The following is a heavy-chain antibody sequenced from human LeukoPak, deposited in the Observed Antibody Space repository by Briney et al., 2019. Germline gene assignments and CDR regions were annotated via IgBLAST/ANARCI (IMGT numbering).Heavy chain of an antibody. V-gene: IGHV5-51*01. CDR3: ARRDCSSTSCWGIDY. CDR1: GYSFTSYW. CDR2: IYPGDSDT. J-gene: IGHJ4*02. Sequence: GESLKISCKGSGYSFTSYWIGWVRQMPGKGLEWMGIIYPGDSDTRYSPSFQGQVTISADKSISTAYLQCSSLKASDTAMYYCARRDCSSTSCWGIDYWGQGALVTVSS. D-gene: IGHD2-2*01.